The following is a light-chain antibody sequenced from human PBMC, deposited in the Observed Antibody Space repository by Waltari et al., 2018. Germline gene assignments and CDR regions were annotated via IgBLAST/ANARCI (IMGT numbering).Light chain of an antibody. Sequence: EIVLTQSPGTLSLSPGDRATLSCRASQSISRTLVWYQKKPGQAPRLLSYAASTRATGIPDRFSGSGSGTDFSLTISRLEPEDFAVYYCQHYLRLPVTFGQGTKVEIK. V-gene: IGKV3-20*01. J-gene: IGKJ1*01. CDR3: QHYLRLPVT. CDR1: QSISRT. CDR2: AAS.